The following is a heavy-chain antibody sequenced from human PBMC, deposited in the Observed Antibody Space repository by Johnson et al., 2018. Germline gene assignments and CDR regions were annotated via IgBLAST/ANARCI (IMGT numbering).Heavy chain of an antibody. D-gene: IGHD4-23*01. V-gene: IGHV4-59*01. CDR2: SYYRGNT. J-gene: IGHJ6*03. CDR3: ARSRHDYGVKNRVRIFYYYMDV. Sequence: QVQLQESGPGLVKPSETLSLTCTVSGGSISGYYWSWIRQPPGNGLEWLGYSYYRGNTNYNPSLKSRVTMSVDTSKNQFSLKLSSVTAADTAVYYCARSRHDYGVKNRVRIFYYYMDVWGKGTTVTGSS. CDR1: GGSISGYY.